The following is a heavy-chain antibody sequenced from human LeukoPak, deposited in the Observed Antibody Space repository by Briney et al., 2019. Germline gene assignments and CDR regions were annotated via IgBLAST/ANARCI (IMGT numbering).Heavy chain of an antibody. CDR2: INPNSGGT. J-gene: IGHJ6*03. CDR3: ASQQQQGYYYYMDV. V-gene: IGHV1-2*02. Sequence: ASVKVSCKASGYTFTGYYMHWVRQAPGQGLEWMGWINPNSGGTSYAQKFQGRVTMTRDTSISTAYMELSRLRSDDTAVYYCASQQQQGYYYYMDVWGKGTTVTTSS. D-gene: IGHD6-13*01. CDR1: GYTFTGYY.